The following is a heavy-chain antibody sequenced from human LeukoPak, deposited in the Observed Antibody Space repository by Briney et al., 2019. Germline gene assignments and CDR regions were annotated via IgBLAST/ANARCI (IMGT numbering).Heavy chain of an antibody. V-gene: IGHV3-23*01. J-gene: IGHJ4*02. D-gene: IGHD5-24*01. Sequence: GGSLRLSCAASGFTFSSYAMSWVRQAPGKGLEWVSAISGSGGSTYYADSVKGRFTISRDNAKNSLYLQMNSLRAEDTAVYYCARAARWRQGPSGYWGQGTLVTVSS. CDR1: GFTFSSYA. CDR2: ISGSGGST. CDR3: ARAARWRQGPSGY.